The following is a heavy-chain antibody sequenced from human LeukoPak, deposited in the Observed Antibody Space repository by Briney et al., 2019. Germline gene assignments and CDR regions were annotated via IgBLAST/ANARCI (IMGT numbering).Heavy chain of an antibody. Sequence: GGSLRLSCAASGFTFSSYSMNWVRQAPGKGPEWVSVISGSGDSTIYTDSVKGRFTISRDNSKNTLYLQMNSLRAEDTAVYYCAKQLPEDFWSGYYTGYFDYWAREPWSPSPQ. CDR1: GFTFSSYS. D-gene: IGHD3-3*01. J-gene: IGHJ4*02. V-gene: IGHV3-23*01. CDR2: ISGSGDST. CDR3: AKQLPEDFWSGYYTGYFDY.